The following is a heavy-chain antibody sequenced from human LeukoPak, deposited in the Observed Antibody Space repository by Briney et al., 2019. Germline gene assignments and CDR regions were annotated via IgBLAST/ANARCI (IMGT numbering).Heavy chain of an antibody. CDR3: ARLGSYCSSTSCYTGRTLYYYYYYYYMDV. Sequence: SETLSLTCAVSGGSVSGYYWSWIRQPPGKGLEWIGEINHSGSTNYNPSLKSRVTISVDTSKNQSSLKLSSVTAADTAVYYCARLGSYCSSTSCYTGRTLYYYYYYYYMDVWGKGTTVTVSS. J-gene: IGHJ6*03. V-gene: IGHV4-34*01. CDR1: GGSVSGYY. D-gene: IGHD2-2*02. CDR2: INHSGST.